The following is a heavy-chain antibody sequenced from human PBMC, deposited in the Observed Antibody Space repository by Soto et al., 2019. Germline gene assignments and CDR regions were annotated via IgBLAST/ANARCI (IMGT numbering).Heavy chain of an antibody. CDR2: IKQDGSEK. CDR3: ARAYANGGYSSSSGLLWDYYYYYGMDV. D-gene: IGHD6-6*01. Sequence: GGSLRLSCAASGFTFSSYWMSWVRQAPGKGLEWVANIKQDGSEKYYVDSVKGRFTISRDNAKNSLYLQMNSLRAEDTAVYYCARAYANGGYSSSSGLLWDYYYYYGMDVWGQGTTVTVSS. J-gene: IGHJ6*02. V-gene: IGHV3-7*05. CDR1: GFTFSSYW.